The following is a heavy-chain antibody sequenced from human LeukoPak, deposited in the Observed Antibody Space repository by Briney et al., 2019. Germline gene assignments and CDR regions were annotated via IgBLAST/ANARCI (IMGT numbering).Heavy chain of an antibody. V-gene: IGHV3-9*01. CDR3: ARDDHIVVVPAAIGRFDY. D-gene: IGHD2-2*02. CDR2: ISWNSDTI. J-gene: IGHJ4*02. Sequence: GRSLRLSCAASGFTFDDYAMHWVRQVPGKGLEWVSFISWNSDTIGYADSVKGRFTISRDNSKNTLYLQMNSLRAEDTAVYYCARDDHIVVVPAAIGRFDYWGQGTLVTVSS. CDR1: GFTFDDYA.